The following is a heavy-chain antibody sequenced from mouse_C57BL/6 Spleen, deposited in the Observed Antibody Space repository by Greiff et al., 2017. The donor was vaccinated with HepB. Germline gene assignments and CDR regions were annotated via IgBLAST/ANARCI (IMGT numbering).Heavy chain of an antibody. Sequence: VQLQQSGAELVKPGASVKLSCTASGFNIKDYYMHWVKQRTEQGLEWIGRIDPEDGETKYAPKFQGKATITADTSSKTAYLQLSSLSSEDIAFYYCASDYYGSNYAMDYWGQGTSVTVSS. V-gene: IGHV14-2*01. CDR1: GFNIKDYY. CDR2: IDPEDGET. D-gene: IGHD1-1*01. J-gene: IGHJ4*01. CDR3: ASDYYGSNYAMDY.